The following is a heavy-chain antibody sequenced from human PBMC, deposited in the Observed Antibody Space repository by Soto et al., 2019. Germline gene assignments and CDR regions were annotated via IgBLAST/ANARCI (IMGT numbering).Heavy chain of an antibody. CDR3: ANSIRSGWYIPFDY. D-gene: IGHD6-19*01. CDR1: GFTFSSYA. J-gene: IGHJ4*02. V-gene: IGHV3-23*01. CDR2: ISGSGGST. Sequence: PGGAVRLSRVASGFTFSSYAMSWVRQAPGKGLEWVSAISGSGGSTYYADSVKGRFTISRDNSKNTLYLQMNSLRAEDTAVYYCANSIRSGWYIPFDYWGQGTLVPVSS.